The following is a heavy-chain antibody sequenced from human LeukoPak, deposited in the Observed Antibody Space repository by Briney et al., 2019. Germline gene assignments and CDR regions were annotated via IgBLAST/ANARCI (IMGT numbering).Heavy chain of an antibody. V-gene: IGHV3-23*01. J-gene: IGHJ4*02. CDR1: GFTFSSYG. CDR2: ISGSGGST. Sequence: PGGSLRLSCAAFGFTFSSYGMSWVRQAPGKGLEWVSAISGSGGSTYYADSVKGRFTISRDNSKNTLYLQMNSLRAEDTALYYCVKCSSTWYVGHFDCWGQGTLVTVSS. D-gene: IGHD6-13*01. CDR3: VKCSSTWYVGHFDC.